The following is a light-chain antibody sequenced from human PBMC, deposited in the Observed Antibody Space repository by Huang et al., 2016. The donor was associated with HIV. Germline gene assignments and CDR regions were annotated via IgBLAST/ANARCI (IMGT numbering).Light chain of an antibody. Sequence: IQLTQSPSSLSASVGDRVTITCRASHGISSSLVWYQQKPVKAPKLLIYAASTLQSGVTSRFSGSGSGTNFTLTISSLQPEDSATYYCQQFSSYSPLTFGGGTKVEIK. CDR2: AAS. V-gene: IGKV1-9*01. CDR3: QQFSSYSPLT. CDR1: HGISSS. J-gene: IGKJ4*01.